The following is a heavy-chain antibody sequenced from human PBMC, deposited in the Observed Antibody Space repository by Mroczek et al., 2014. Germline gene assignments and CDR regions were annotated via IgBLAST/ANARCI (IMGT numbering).Heavy chain of an antibody. Sequence: QVQLQQWGAGLLKPSETLSLTCAVYGGSFSGYYWSWIRQPPGKGLEWIGEINHSGSTNYNPSLKSRVTISVDTSKNQFSLKLSSVTAADTAVYYCARGLKYQLRKLGDRFDPWGQGTLVTVSS. CDR1: GGSFSGYY. D-gene: IGHD2-2*01. J-gene: IGHJ5*02. CDR3: ARGLKYQLRKLGDRFDP. CDR2: INHSGST. V-gene: IGHV4-34*01.